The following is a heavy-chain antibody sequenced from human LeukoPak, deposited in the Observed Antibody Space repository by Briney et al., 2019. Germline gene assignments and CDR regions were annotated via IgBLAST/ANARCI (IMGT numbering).Heavy chain of an antibody. D-gene: IGHD2-2*01. Sequence: PGGSLRLSCAGSGFSFNYYDMNWVRQAPGKGLEWVSSISPKSDFMYYSDSVRGRFTISRDNAENSLYLQMNSLRAEDTAVYYCARADCSSSTCYLRRSWFDPWGQGTLVTVSS. J-gene: IGHJ5*02. CDR1: GFSFNYYD. CDR2: ISPKSDFM. V-gene: IGHV3-21*01. CDR3: ARADCSSSTCYLRRSWFDP.